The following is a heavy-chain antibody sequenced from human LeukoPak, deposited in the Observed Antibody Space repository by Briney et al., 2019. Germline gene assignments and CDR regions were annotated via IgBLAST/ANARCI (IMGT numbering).Heavy chain of an antibody. CDR2: INWNGGST. V-gene: IGHV3-20*01. J-gene: IGHJ6*02. Sequence: PGGSLRLSCAVSGFTFSIHAMSWVRQAPGKGLEWVSGINWNGGSTGYADSVKGRFTISRDNAKNSLYLQMNSLRAEDTALYHCARDDGMDVWGQGTTVTVSS. CDR1: GFTFSIHA. CDR3: ARDDGMDV.